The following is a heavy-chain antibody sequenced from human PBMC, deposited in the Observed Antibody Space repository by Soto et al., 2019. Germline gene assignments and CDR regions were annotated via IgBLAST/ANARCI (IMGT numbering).Heavy chain of an antibody. CDR3: ARQGAAFAYYHDSSGPMAFDI. CDR1: GFTFSDYY. D-gene: IGHD3-22*01. CDR2: ISSSGSTI. J-gene: IGHJ3*02. Sequence: AGGSLRLSCAASGFTFSDYYMSWIRQAPGKGLEWVSYISSSGSTIYYADSVKGRFTISRDNAKNSLYLQMNSLRAEDTAVYYCARQGAAFAYYHDSSGPMAFDIWGQGTMVTVSS. V-gene: IGHV3-11*01.